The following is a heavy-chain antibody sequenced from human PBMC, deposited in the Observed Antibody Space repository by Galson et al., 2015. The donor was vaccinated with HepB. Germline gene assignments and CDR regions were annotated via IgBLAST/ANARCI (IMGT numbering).Heavy chain of an antibody. V-gene: IGHV1-69*13. CDR3: ARVGGKLGYCSGGSCSNWFVP. D-gene: IGHD2-15*01. CDR1: GGTFSSYA. Sequence: SVKVSCKASGGTFSSYAISWVRQAPGQGLEWMGGIIPIYGTANYAQKFQGRVTITADESTSTAYMELSSLRFDDTAVYYCARVGGKLGYCSGGSCSNWFVPWGQGTLVTVSS. CDR2: IIPIYGTA. J-gene: IGHJ5*02.